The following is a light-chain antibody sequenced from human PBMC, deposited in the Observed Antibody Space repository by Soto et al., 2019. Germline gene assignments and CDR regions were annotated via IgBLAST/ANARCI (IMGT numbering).Light chain of an antibody. Sequence: QSVLTQTPSASGTPGQSVTISCSGSSSNIGSHSVNWYQQRPGTAPKLLIYSRNQRSSGVPDRFSASKSGTSASLVITGLRPEDEADYYCVAWDDNLSSRVFGGGTKLTVL. V-gene: IGLV1-47*02. CDR3: VAWDDNLSSRV. CDR1: SSNIGSHS. J-gene: IGLJ3*02. CDR2: SRN.